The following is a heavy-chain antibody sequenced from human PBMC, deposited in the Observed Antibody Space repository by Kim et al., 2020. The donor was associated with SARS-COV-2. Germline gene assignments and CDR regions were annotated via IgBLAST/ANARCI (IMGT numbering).Heavy chain of an antibody. V-gene: IGHV1-69*13. CDR2: IIPIFGTA. CDR3: ARVGGYDSSGYPHIRNTNYFDY. Sequence: SVKVSCKASGGTFSSYAISWVRQAPGQGLEWMGGIIPIFGTANYAQKFQGRVTITADESTSTAYMELSSLRSEDTAVYYCARVGGYDSSGYPHIRNTNYFDYWGQGTLVTVSS. J-gene: IGHJ4*02. CDR1: GGTFSSYA. D-gene: IGHD3-22*01.